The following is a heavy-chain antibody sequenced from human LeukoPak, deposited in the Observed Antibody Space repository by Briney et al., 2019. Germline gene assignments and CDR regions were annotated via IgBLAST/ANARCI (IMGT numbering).Heavy chain of an antibody. D-gene: IGHD3-22*01. J-gene: IGHJ4*02. Sequence: GGSLRVSCAVSGFTFSNYAMSWVRQAPGKGLEWISGIGATGDNTYYADSVKGRFIISRDNSKNTLFLQMNSLRAEDTAVYYCAKHTKKFFGTYYYDSSGYFGLLDHWGQGILVIVSS. CDR1: GFTFSNYA. CDR2: IGATGDNT. V-gene: IGHV3-23*01. CDR3: AKHTKKFFGTYYYDSSGYFGLLDH.